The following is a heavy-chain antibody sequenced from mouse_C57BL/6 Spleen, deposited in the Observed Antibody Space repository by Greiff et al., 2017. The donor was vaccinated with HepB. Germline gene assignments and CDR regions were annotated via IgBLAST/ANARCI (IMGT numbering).Heavy chain of an antibody. V-gene: IGHV1-81*01. Sequence: VQLQESGAELARPGASVKLSCKASGYTFTSYGISWVKQRTGQGLEWIGEIYPRSGNTYYNEKFKGKATLTADKSSSTAYMELRSLTSEDSAVYFCARYRDYGYDDYWGQGTTLTVSS. CDR1: GYTFTSYG. D-gene: IGHD2-2*01. CDR2: IYPRSGNT. J-gene: IGHJ2*01. CDR3: ARYRDYGYDDY.